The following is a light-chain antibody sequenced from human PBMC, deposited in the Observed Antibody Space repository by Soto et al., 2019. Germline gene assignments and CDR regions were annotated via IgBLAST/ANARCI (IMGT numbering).Light chain of an antibody. CDR1: QSVSSSY. Sequence: EIVLTQSPGTLSLSPGERATLSCRASQSVSSSYLAWYQQKPGQAPRLLIYGASSRATGIPDRFSGSGSGTYFTLTISRLEAEDFAVYYCQQYGCSPYTFGQGTKVEVK. J-gene: IGKJ2*01. CDR3: QQYGCSPYT. V-gene: IGKV3-20*01. CDR2: GAS.